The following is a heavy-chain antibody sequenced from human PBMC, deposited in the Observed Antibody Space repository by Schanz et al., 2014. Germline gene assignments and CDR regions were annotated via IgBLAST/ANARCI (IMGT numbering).Heavy chain of an antibody. CDR2: ISRDGTTS. V-gene: IGHV3-11*04. CDR1: GFTMRNEW. J-gene: IGHJ4*02. CDR3: ARDKGGYYPFDY. D-gene: IGHD3-3*01. Sequence: VQLVESGGGLVKPGGSLRLSCAASGFTMRNEWMNWIRQAPGKGLEWLSYISRDGTTSYYADSVKGRFTISRDNAKNSLYLQMNSLRAEDTAVYYCARDKGGYYPFDYWGQGTLVTVSS.